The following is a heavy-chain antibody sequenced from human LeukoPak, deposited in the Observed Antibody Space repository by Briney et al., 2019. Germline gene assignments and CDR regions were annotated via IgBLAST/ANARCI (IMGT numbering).Heavy chain of an antibody. CDR1: GGSINRGGSS. CDR3: ARDRSDSTTSYFDY. V-gene: IGHV4-31*03. D-gene: IGHD3-10*01. Sequence: SETLSLTCPVSGGSINRGGSSWNWIRPHPGKGLEWIGCIHDSGSTYYNPSLKSRVNISVDTSKNQFSLKLNSVTAADTAVYYCARDRSDSTTSYFDYWGQGTLVTVSS. CDR2: IHDSGST. J-gene: IGHJ4*02.